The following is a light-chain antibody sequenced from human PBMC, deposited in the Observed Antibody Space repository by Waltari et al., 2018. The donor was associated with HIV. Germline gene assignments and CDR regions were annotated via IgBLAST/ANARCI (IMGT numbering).Light chain of an antibody. CDR3: QVWDSGSDHPGV. V-gene: IGLV3-21*02. Sequence: SYVLTQPPSVSVAPGQTARITCGGDNIGNKSVHWYQQKPGQAPFLVVFDDSDRPSGIPERFSGSNSGNTATLTVSRVEAGDEADYYCQVWDSGSDHPGVFGTGTKVTVL. CDR1: NIGNKS. CDR2: DDS. J-gene: IGLJ1*01.